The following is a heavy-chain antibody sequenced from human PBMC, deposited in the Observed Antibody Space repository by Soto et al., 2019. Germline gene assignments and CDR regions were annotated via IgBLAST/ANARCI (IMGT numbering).Heavy chain of an antibody. Sequence: EVQLVESGGGLVKPGGSLRLSCAASGFTFSSYSMNWVRQAPGKGLEWVSSISSSSSYIYYADSVKGRFTISRDNAKTSLYPQMNSLRAEDTAVYYCARMGSQRYYYYGMDVWGQGNTVTVAS. CDR2: ISSSSSYI. CDR1: GFTFSSYS. CDR3: ARMGSQRYYYYGMDV. J-gene: IGHJ6*02. V-gene: IGHV3-21*01. D-gene: IGHD6-25*01.